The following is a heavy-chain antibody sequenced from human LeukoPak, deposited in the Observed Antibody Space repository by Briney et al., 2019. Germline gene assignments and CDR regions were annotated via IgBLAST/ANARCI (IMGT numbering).Heavy chain of an antibody. CDR1: GYTFSGYY. CDR3: ARSLGSSFSFYFDS. V-gene: IGHV1-2*07. CDR2: INPNNGDT. J-gene: IGHJ4*02. D-gene: IGHD6-13*01. Sequence: ASVKVSCKASGYTFSGYYLHWLRQAPGQGPEWMGWINPNNGDTNYEDKFRGRVTMTRDTSISTVYMELSGLTYDDTAVYFCARSLGSSFSFYFDSWGQGTLVTVSS.